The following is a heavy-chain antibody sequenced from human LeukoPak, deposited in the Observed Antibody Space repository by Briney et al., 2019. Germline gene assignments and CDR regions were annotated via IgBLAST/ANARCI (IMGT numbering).Heavy chain of an antibody. D-gene: IGHD3-3*01. CDR1: GFTFDHYA. Sequence: PGGSLRLSCAASGFTFDHYAMSWVRQAPGKGLEWVSTISGSGASTYYADSLRGRFTISRDTSKNTLYLQMNSLRVEDTAVYYCAKDGTIFGVIGDYYMDVWGKGTTVTVSS. J-gene: IGHJ6*03. CDR2: ISGSGAST. CDR3: AKDGTIFGVIGDYYMDV. V-gene: IGHV3-23*01.